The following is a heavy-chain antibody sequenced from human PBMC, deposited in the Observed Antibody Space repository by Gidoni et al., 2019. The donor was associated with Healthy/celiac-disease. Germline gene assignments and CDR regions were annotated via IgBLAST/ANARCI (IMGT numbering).Heavy chain of an antibody. CDR1: GGSISTSSYY. Sequence: QLQLQESGPGLVKPSETLSLPCTVSGGSISTSSYYWGWIRPPPGKGLAWIGGIYYSGSTYYNPSLKSRVTISVDTSKTQFSLKLSSVTAADTAVYYCARGIVVVVAAINWFDPWGQGTLVTVSS. D-gene: IGHD2-15*01. CDR3: ARGIVVVVAAINWFDP. J-gene: IGHJ5*02. CDR2: IYYSGST. V-gene: IGHV4-39*01.